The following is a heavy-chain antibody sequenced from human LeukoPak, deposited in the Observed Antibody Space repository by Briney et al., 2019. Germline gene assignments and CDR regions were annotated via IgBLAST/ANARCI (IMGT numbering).Heavy chain of an antibody. Sequence: PGGSLRLSCAASGFTFSSYAMSWVRQAPGKGLEWVSAISGSGGSTYYADSVKGRFTISRDNSKNTLYLQMNSLRAEDTAVYYCAKDSMIVVVITSLLDYWGQGTLVTVSS. J-gene: IGHJ4*02. CDR3: AKDSMIVVVITSLLDY. V-gene: IGHV3-23*01. D-gene: IGHD3-22*01. CDR2: ISGSGGST. CDR1: GFTFSSYA.